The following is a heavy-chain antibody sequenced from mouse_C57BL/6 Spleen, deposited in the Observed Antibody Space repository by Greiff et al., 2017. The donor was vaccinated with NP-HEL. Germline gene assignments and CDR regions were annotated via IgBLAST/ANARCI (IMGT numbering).Heavy chain of an antibody. V-gene: IGHV1-82*01. CDR2: IYPGDGDT. J-gene: IGHJ3*01. CDR3: AMNWDEGFAY. D-gene: IGHD4-1*01. Sequence: QVQLKESGPELVKPGASVKISCKASGYAFSSSWMNWVKQRPGKGLEWIGRIYPGDGDTNYNGKFKGKATLTADKSSSTAYMQLSSLTSEDSAVYFCAMNWDEGFAYWGQGTLVTVSA. CDR1: GYAFSSSW.